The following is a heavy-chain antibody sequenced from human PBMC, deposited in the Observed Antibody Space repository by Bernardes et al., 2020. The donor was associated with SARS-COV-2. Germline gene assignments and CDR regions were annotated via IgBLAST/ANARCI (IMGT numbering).Heavy chain of an antibody. J-gene: IGHJ4*02. CDR2: ISGYSGNT. CDR3: ARGPYSGYVGRDPTFDY. V-gene: IGHV1-18*01. D-gene: IGHD5-12*01. CDR1: GYIFTNFG. Sequence: ASVKVSCKASGYIFTNFGVNWVRQAPGQGLEWMGWISGYSGNTNTPQSLQGRLTMTTDTSTSTAYFELRNLRSDDTAVYYCARGPYSGYVGRDPTFDYWGQGTLVTVSS.